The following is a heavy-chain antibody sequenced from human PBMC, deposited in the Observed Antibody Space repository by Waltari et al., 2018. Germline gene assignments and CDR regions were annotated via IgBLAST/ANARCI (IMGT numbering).Heavy chain of an antibody. CDR1: GYTLTELS. D-gene: IGHD3-10*01. Sequence: QVQLVQSGAAVKKPGASVKVSCKVSGYTLTELSMHWVRQAPGKGLEWMGGFYPVDGETIYAQKCQGRVTMTEDTSTDTAYMELSSLRSEDTAVYYCATDFTMVRGDTRCDPWGQGTLVTVSS. CDR2: FYPVDGET. V-gene: IGHV1-24*01. J-gene: IGHJ5*02. CDR3: ATDFTMVRGDTRCDP.